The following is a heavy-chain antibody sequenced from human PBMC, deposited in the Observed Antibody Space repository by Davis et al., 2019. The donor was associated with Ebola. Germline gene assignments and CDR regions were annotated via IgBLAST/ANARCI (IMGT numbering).Heavy chain of an antibody. J-gene: IGHJ4*02. CDR3: ARAPYYYDSSGYYSYYFDY. CDR1: GYTFTSYD. Sequence: ASVKVSCKASGYTFTSYDINWVRQATGQGLEWMGWMNPNSGNTGYAQKFQGRVTMTRNTSISTAYMELSSLRSEDTAVYYCARAPYYYDSSGYYSYYFDYWGQGTLVTVSS. V-gene: IGHV1-8*01. D-gene: IGHD3-22*01. CDR2: MNPNSGNT.